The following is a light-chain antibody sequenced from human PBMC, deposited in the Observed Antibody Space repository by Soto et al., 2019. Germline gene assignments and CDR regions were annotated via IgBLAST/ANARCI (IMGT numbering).Light chain of an antibody. V-gene: IGKV4-1*01. CDR2: WAS. J-gene: IGKJ1*01. CDR1: QSGLYRANNRSH. CDR3: HQFYIKPWT. Sequence: DIVLTQFPESLTVSPGERVTINCDSSQSGLYRANNRSHLAWFQQRPGQPPKLLIFWASFRESGVPARFSGGGSGTHFTLTISRLQAEDVAVYHCHQFYIKPWTFGQGTRVEIK.